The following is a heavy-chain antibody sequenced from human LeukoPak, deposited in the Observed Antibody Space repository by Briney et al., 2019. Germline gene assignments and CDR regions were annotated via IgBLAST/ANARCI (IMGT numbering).Heavy chain of an antibody. V-gene: IGHV1-18*01. D-gene: IGHD4-23*01. J-gene: IGHJ4*02. CDR2: ISAHNGDT. CDR1: GFTFSGYG. Sequence: ASVKVSCKTSGFTFSGYGFNWVRQAPGQGLEWMGWISAHNGDTKYAQKFQDRVTMTTVASTTTAYMELRSLRSDDAALYYCARAGGWNDDAGFHLYYFDYWGRGTLVTVSS. CDR3: ARAGGWNDDAGFHLYYFDY.